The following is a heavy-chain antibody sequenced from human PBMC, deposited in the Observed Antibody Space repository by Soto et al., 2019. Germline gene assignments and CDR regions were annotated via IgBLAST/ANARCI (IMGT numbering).Heavy chain of an antibody. V-gene: IGHV4-59*01. D-gene: IGHD6-6*01. CDR2: IFYSGST. CDR1: GGSINTYY. CDR3: ARGLTEYSSSFEDDGFDI. J-gene: IGHJ3*02. Sequence: SETLSLTCTVSGGSINTYYWSWIRQPPGKGLEWIGYIFYSGSTNYNPSLQSRVTISRDTSKNQFSLKLTSVTAADTAVYYCARGLTEYSSSFEDDGFDIWGQGTMVTVSS.